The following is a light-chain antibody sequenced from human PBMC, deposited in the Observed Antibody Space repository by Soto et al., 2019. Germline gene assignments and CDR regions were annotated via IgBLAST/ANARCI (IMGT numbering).Light chain of an antibody. Sequence: EIVLTQSPGTLSLSPGGRATLSCRASQSVSSYLAWYQQKPGQAPRLLIYDASNRATGIPARFSGSGSGTDFTLTISSLEPEDSAIYYCQQRSSWHTFGQGTKVDI. CDR1: QSVSSY. J-gene: IGKJ1*01. CDR2: DAS. V-gene: IGKV3-11*01. CDR3: QQRSSWHT.